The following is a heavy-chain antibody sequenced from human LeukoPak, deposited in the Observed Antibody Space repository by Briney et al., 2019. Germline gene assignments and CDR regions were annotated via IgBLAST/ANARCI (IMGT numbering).Heavy chain of an antibody. J-gene: IGHJ4*02. D-gene: IGHD6-25*01. V-gene: IGHV3-48*02. Sequence: PGGSLRLSCAASGFTFSDYTMNWVRQAPGKGLECISYISRSSDTIYYADSVKGRFTISRDNAKNSVYLQMNSLRDEDTAVYYCARGSSAPDCWGQGTLVTVSS. CDR3: ARGSSAPDC. CDR1: GFTFSDYT. CDR2: ISRSSDTI.